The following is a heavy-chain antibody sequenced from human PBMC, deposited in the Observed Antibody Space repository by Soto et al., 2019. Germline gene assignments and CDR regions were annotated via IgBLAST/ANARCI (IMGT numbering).Heavy chain of an antibody. D-gene: IGHD1-26*01. J-gene: IGHJ3*01. Sequence: EVQLVESGGGLVQPGESLRLSCAASGFTFSYYWMHWVRQAPGKGLVWFSRIHSDGSSTTYADSVKGRFSISRDNARNTVYLQMNSLRAEDTAVYYCARGDRGAFDLWGQGTVLTVSS. CDR1: GFTFSYYW. CDR2: IHSDGSST. CDR3: ARGDRGAFDL. V-gene: IGHV3-74*01.